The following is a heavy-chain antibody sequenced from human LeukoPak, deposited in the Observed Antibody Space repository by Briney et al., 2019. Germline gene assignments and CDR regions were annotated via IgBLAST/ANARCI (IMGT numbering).Heavy chain of an antibody. V-gene: IGHV4-30-4*01. CDR3: ARESPPDAFDI. Sequence: SETLSLTCTVSGGSIGDYYWSWIRQPPGQGLEWLGYIHYSGNTYYNPSLKSRLIISIDASKNQFSLNLSSVTAADTAVYYCARESPPDAFDIWAEGRWSPSLQ. CDR1: GGSIGDYY. CDR2: IHYSGNT. J-gene: IGHJ3*02.